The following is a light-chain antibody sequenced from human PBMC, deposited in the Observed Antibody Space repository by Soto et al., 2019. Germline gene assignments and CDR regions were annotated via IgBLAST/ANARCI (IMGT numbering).Light chain of an antibody. CDR3: QQYDNLPLT. CDR2: DAS. V-gene: IGKV1-33*01. CDR1: QDISNY. J-gene: IGKJ4*01. Sequence: DIQMTQSPSSLSASVGDRVTSTCQASQDISNYLNWYQQKPGKAPKLLIYDASNLETGVPSRFSGSGSGTDFTFPISSLKPEDIATYYCQQYDNLPLTFGGGTKLEIK.